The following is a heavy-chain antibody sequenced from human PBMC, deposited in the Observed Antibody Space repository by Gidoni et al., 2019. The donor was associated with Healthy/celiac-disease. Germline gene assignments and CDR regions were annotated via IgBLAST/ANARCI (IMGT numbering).Heavy chain of an antibody. CDR3: ARGAVAGKIYFDY. J-gene: IGHJ4*02. D-gene: IGHD6-19*01. CDR1: GCSFSGYY. V-gene: IGHV4-34*01. Sequence: QVQLQQLFAGLLKPSETLSLTCAVSGCSFSGYYWSWIRQPPGTGLEWSGESNHSGSTNYNPSLKRRVTISVETSKNQFSLKLRSVTAADTAVYYCARGAVAGKIYFDYGGQGTLVTVSS. CDR2: SNHSGST.